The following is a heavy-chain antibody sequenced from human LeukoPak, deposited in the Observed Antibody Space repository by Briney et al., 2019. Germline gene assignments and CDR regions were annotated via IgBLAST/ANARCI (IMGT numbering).Heavy chain of an antibody. D-gene: IGHD3-16*01. J-gene: IGHJ6*02. V-gene: IGHV3-7*03. CDR2: INHNGNVN. CDR1: GFTFSSYW. Sequence: GGSLRLSCAASGFTFSSYWMNWARQAPGKGLEWVASINHNGNVNYYVDSVKGRFTISRGNAKNSLYLQMSNLRAEDTTVYFCARGGGLDVWGQGATVTVSS. CDR3: ARGGGLDV.